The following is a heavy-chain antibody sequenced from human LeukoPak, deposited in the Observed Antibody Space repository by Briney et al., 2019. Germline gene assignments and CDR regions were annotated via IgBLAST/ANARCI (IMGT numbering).Heavy chain of an antibody. Sequence: GGSLRLSCAASGFTFSSYSMNWVRQAPGKGLEWVSSISSSSSYIYYADSVKGRFTISGDNAKNSLHLQMNSLRAEDTAVYYCARVREWELRYDAFDIWGQGTMVTVSS. CDR3: ARVREWELRYDAFDI. D-gene: IGHD1-26*01. V-gene: IGHV3-21*01. CDR1: GFTFSSYS. CDR2: ISSSSSYI. J-gene: IGHJ3*02.